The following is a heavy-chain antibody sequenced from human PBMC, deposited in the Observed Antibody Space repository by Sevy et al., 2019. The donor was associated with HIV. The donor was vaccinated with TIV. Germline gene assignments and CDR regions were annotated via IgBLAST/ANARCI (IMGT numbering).Heavy chain of an antibody. Sequence: SETLSLTCTVSGGSISSYYWSWIRQPPGKGLEWIGYIYYSGSTNYNPSLKSRFTISVDTSKNQFSLRLSSVTAADTAVYYCARRGIMPWETFDIWGQGTMVTVSS. CDR2: IYYSGST. CDR3: ARRGIMPWETFDI. J-gene: IGHJ3*02. D-gene: IGHD3-16*01. V-gene: IGHV4-59*12. CDR1: GGSISSYY.